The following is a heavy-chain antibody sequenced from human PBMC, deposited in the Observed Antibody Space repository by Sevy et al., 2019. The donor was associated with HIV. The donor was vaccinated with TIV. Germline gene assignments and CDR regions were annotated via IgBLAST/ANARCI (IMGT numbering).Heavy chain of an antibody. D-gene: IGHD6-6*01. J-gene: IGHJ4*02. Sequence: GESLKISCAASGFTFSSYAMHWVRQAPGKGLEWVAVISYDGSNKYYADSVKGRFTISRDNSKNTLYLQMNSLRAEDTAVYYCARGEHSSSSSDYWGQGTLVTVSS. CDR1: GFTFSSYA. CDR3: ARGEHSSSSSDY. V-gene: IGHV3-30*04. CDR2: ISYDGSNK.